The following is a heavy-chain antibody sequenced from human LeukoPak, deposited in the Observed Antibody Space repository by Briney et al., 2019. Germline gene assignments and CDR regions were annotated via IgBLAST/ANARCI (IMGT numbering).Heavy chain of an antibody. CDR2: ISGDSKYI. V-gene: IGHV3-21*01. Sequence: PGGSLRLSCAGSGFTFSRYTFNWVRQPPGRGLEWVSAISGDSKYIYYTDSVKGRFTISRDNAKNSVFLQMNSLRVEDTAVYYCARTRSGYSGYAIYYGMDVWGQGTTVTVSS. J-gene: IGHJ6*02. CDR1: GFTFSRYT. CDR3: ARTRSGYSGYAIYYGMDV. D-gene: IGHD5-12*01.